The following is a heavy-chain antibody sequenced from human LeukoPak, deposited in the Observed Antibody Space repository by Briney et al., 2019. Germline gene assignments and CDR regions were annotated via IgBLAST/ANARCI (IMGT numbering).Heavy chain of an antibody. V-gene: IGHV4-39*07. CDR3: TREYGFMTTVFHAIDI. J-gene: IGHJ3*02. CDR1: GGSISTSTYY. CDR2: IFYSGGT. Sequence: SETLSLTCTASGGSISTSTYYWGRIRQPPGKELEWMGNIFYSGGTYYSPSLRSRVTISLDTTRNQFSLKLNSVTAADTAIYYCTREYGFMTTVFHAIDIWGQGTMVTVSS. D-gene: IGHD4-17*01.